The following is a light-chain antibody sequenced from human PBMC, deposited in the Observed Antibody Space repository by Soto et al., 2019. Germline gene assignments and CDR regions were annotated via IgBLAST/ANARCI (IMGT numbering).Light chain of an antibody. CDR2: DTS. J-gene: IGKJ5*01. V-gene: IGKV3-20*01. CDR1: QSLTNSF. CDR3: QKYGTSEII. Sequence: EIVFTQAPVTLSLSPGERATLSCSASQSLTNSFIALYQQKTGQAPRLLIYDTSSRATGIPDRFSGSGSGTVFTLTISRLEPEDFAVFFCQKYGTSEIIFGQGTRLEIK.